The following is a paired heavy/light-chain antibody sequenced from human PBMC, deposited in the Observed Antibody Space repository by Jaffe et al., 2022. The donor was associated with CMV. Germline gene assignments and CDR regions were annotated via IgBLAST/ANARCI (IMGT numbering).Light chain of an antibody. J-gene: IGKJ3*01. CDR3: QESYSTSFT. V-gene: IGKV1-39*01. CDR1: QTIGSY. CDR2: GAS. Sequence: DIQMTQSPSSLSASVGDRVTITCRASQTIGSYLNWYQQTPGKAPKFLIYGASSLQSGVPSRFSGSGSGTDFTLTISGLQPEDFATYYCQESYSTSFTFGPGTKVDIK.
Heavy chain of an antibody. D-gene: IGHD5-18*01. J-gene: IGHJ5*01. CDR1: RDSISSSSFY. V-gene: IGHV4-39*01. CDR3: ARHAPPRGYSYGYFNS. CDR2: IKYGGNT. Sequence: QLQLQESGPRLVKPSETLSLTCTVSRDSISSSSFYWGWIRQAPGKGLEWIGSIKYGGNTYYNPSLKSRVTISIDTSEDQFSLKLSSATAADTAVYFCARHAPPRGYSYGYFNSWGQGTLVTVSS.